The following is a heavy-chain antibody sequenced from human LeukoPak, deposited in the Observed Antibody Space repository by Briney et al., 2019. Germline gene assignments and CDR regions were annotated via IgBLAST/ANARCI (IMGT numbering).Heavy chain of an antibody. V-gene: IGHV4-39*07. CDR1: GGSISSSSHF. CDR3: AGAAGGYYFDY. CDR2: INYSGST. D-gene: IGHD2-8*02. J-gene: IGHJ4*02. Sequence: SETLSLTCTVSGGSISSSSHFWSWLRQPPGKGLEWIASINYSGSTYYNPSLKSRVTISLDTSKNQFSLKLSSVTAADTAVYYCAGAAGGYYFDYWGQGSLVTVSS.